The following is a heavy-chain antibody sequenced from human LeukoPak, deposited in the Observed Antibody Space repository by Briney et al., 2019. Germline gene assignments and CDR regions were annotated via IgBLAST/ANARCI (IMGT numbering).Heavy chain of an antibody. CDR2: INPNSGGT. CDR3: ARGRAILENWFDP. V-gene: IGHV1-2*02. D-gene: IGHD1-1*01. J-gene: IGHJ5*02. CDR1: GYTFTGYY. Sequence: ASVKVSCKASGYTFTGYYLHWVRQAPGQGLEWMGWINPNSGGTNYAQKFQGRVTMTRDTSISTAYMELRRLRSDDTAVYYCARGRAILENWFDPWGQGTLVTVSS.